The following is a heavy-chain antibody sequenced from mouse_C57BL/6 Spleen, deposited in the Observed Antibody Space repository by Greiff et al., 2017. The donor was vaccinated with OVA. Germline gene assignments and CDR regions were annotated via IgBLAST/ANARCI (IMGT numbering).Heavy chain of an antibody. CDR3: SRRLEAMDY. J-gene: IGHJ4*01. CDR1: GYTFTDYE. V-gene: IGHV1-15*01. D-gene: IGHD4-1*01. Sequence: QVQLQQSGAELVRPGASVTLSCKASGYTFTDYEMHWVKQTPVHGLEWIGAIDPETGGTAYNQKFKGKATLTAANSSSTAYMQLRSLTSEDSAVYYCSRRLEAMDYWGQGTSVTVSS. CDR2: IDPETGGT.